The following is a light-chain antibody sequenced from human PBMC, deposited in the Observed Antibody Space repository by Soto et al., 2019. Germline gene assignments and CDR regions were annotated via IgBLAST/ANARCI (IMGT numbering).Light chain of an antibody. J-gene: IGKJ4*01. CDR2: DAS. V-gene: IGKV3D-20*02. CDR1: QTVSSSF. CDR3: QLRSDWPPELT. Sequence: EVVLTQSPGTLSLSPGERATLSCRASQTVSSSFLAWYQQKPGQAPRLLIYDASKRATGIPARFTGSASGTVFTLTISSLEPGDFAVYYCQLRSDWPPELTFGGGTKVDIK.